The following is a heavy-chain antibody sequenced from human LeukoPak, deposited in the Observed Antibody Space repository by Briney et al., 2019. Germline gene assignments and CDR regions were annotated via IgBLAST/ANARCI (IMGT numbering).Heavy chain of an antibody. CDR3: AGDLIVVVPAASIYYYGVDV. CDR2: ISAYNGNT. Sequence: ASVKVSCKASGYTFTSYGISWVRQAPGQGLEWMGWISAYNGNTNYAQKLQGRVTMTTDTSTSTAYMELRSLRSDDTAVYYCAGDLIVVVPAASIYYYGVDVWGKGTTVTVSS. D-gene: IGHD2-2*01. V-gene: IGHV1-18*04. J-gene: IGHJ6*04. CDR1: GYTFTSYG.